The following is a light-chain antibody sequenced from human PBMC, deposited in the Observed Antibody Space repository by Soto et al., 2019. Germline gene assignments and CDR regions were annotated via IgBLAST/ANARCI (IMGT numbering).Light chain of an antibody. CDR2: DDS. Sequence: SYELTQPASMSVAPGQTARISYGGNNIGRKSVHWYQQKPSRAPVVVVYDDSDRPSGIPERSSGANSGDTATLTISRVEVGDEADYYCHVWDSSSGHYIFGTGTKVTVL. J-gene: IGLJ1*01. CDR3: HVWDSSSGHYI. V-gene: IGLV3-21*02. CDR1: NIGRKS.